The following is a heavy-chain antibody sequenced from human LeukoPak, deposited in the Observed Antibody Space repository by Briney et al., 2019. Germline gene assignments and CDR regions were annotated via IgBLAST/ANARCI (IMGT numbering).Heavy chain of an antibody. V-gene: IGHV1-58*01. D-gene: IGHD2-15*01. Sequence: GASVKVSCKASGFTFTIFAVQWVRQARGQRLEWIGWIVVGSGNTNYAQKFQERVTITRDMSTSTAYMELSSLRSEDTAVYYCAAALVVVVAATDHFDYWGQGTLVTVSS. CDR3: AAALVVVVAATDHFDY. J-gene: IGHJ4*02. CDR2: IVVGSGNT. CDR1: GFTFTIFA.